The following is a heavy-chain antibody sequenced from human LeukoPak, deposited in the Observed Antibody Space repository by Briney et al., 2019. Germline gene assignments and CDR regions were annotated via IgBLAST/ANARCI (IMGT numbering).Heavy chain of an antibody. D-gene: IGHD5-18*01. J-gene: IGHJ4*02. V-gene: IGHV3-9*01. CDR3: AKDGSYSYEMVY. Sequence: PGGSLRLSCAASGFTLDDYAMHWVRQAPGKGLEWVSGISWNSGSIDYADSVKGRFTISRDNAKNSLYLQMNSLRAEDTAVYYCAKDGSYSYEMVYWGQGTLVTVSS. CDR1: GFTLDDYA. CDR2: ISWNSGSI.